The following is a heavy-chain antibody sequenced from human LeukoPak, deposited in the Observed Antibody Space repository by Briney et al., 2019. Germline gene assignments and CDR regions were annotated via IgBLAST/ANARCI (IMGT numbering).Heavy chain of an antibody. J-gene: IGHJ4*02. CDR1: GYTFTAYY. CDR2: INPNSGGT. D-gene: IGHD2-21*01. V-gene: IGHV1-2*02. Sequence: ASVKVSCKASGYTFTAYYIHWVRRAPGQGLEWMGWINPNSGGTESAQKFQGRVTMTRDTSISTAYMELSRLRSDDTAVYYCASIKYGGLFGDFDYWGQGTLVTVSS. CDR3: ASIKYGGLFGDFDY.